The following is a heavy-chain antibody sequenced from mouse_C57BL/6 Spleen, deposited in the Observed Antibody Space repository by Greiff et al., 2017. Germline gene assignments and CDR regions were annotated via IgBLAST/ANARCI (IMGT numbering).Heavy chain of an antibody. J-gene: IGHJ1*03. CDR3: ATYTMVTATGLYFDV. D-gene: IGHD2-2*01. CDR2: INPSSGYT. V-gene: IGHV1-7*01. CDR1: GYTFTSYW. Sequence: QVQLQQSGAELAKPGASVKLSCKASGYTFTSYWMHWVKQRPGQGLEWIGYINPSSGYTKYNQKFKNKATLTADKSSSTAYMQLSSLTYEDSAVYYCATYTMVTATGLYFDVWGTGTTVTVSS.